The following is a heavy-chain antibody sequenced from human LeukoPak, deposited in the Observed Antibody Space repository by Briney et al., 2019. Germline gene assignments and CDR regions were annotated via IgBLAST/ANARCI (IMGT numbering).Heavy chain of an antibody. CDR2: ISAYNGNT. J-gene: IGHJ4*02. CDR1: GYTFTSYV. D-gene: IGHD3-22*01. V-gene: IGHV1-18*01. CDR3: ARDRPDYYDSSGYYDY. Sequence: ASVKVSCKASGYTFTSYVISWVRQAPGQGLEWMGWISAYNGNTNYAQKLQGRVTMTTDTSTSTAYMELRSLRSDDTAVYYCARDRPDYYDSSGYYDYWGQGTLVTVSS.